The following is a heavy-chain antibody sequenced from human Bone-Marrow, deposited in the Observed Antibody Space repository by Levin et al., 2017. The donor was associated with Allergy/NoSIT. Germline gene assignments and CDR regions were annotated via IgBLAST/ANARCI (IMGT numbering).Heavy chain of an antibody. CDR2: IYYSGST. D-gene: IGHD2-2*01. CDR3: ARDVGHQLLHDYNWFDP. Sequence: PSETLSLTCTVSGGSISSYYWSWIRQPPGKGLEWIGYIYYSGSTNYNPSLKSRVTISVDTSKNQFSLKLSSVTAADTAVYYCARDVGHQLLHDYNWFDPWGQGTLVTVSS. J-gene: IGHJ5*02. V-gene: IGHV4-59*01. CDR1: GGSISSYY.